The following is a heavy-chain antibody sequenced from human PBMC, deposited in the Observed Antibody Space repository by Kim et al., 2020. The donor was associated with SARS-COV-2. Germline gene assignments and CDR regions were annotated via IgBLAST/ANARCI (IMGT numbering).Heavy chain of an antibody. J-gene: IGHJ4*02. V-gene: IGHV4-34*01. CDR2: INHSGST. CDR3: AITHYYGQRDY. Sequence: SETLSLTCAVYGGSFSGYYWSWIRQPPGKGLEWIGEINHSGSTNYNPSLKSRVTISVDTSKNQFSLKLSSVTAADTAVYYCAITHYYGQRDYWGQGTLVTVSS. CDR1: GGSFSGYY. D-gene: IGHD3-10*01.